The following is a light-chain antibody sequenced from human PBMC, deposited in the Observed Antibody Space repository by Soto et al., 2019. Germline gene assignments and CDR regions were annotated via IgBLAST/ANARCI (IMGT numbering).Light chain of an antibody. V-gene: IGKV3-20*01. J-gene: IGKJ5*01. Sequence: EIVLTQSPDTLSLSPGERATLSCRASQSVSSSYLAWYQQKPGQAPRLLIYGASGRATGIPDRFSGSGPGTDFTLTISRLEPEDFALYYCQQYGSSPPVTFGQGTRLEIK. CDR3: QQYGSSPPVT. CDR1: QSVSSSY. CDR2: GAS.